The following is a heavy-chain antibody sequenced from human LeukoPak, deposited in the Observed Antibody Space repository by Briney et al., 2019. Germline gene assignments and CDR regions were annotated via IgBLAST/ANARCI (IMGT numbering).Heavy chain of an antibody. CDR2: IYYSGST. CDR3: ARVVIGSVRAFDI. D-gene: IGHD2-2*01. Sequence: SETLSLTCTVSGGSISGYYWSWIRQPPGKGLEWIGYIYYSGSTNYNPSLKSRVTISVDTSKNQFSLKLSSVTAADTAVYYCARVVIGSVRAFDIWGQGTMVTVSS. J-gene: IGHJ3*02. CDR1: GGSISGYY. V-gene: IGHV4-59*08.